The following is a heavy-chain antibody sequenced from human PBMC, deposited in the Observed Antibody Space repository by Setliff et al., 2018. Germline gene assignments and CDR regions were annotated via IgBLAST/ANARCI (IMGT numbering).Heavy chain of an antibody. J-gene: IGHJ6*02. CDR1: GGSISSSLYY. V-gene: IGHV4-39*07. CDR3: ARGAGYSSRWYIYYYGMDV. CDR2: IYYSGST. Sequence: SETLSLTCTVSGGSISSSLYYWGWIRQPPGKGLEWIGSIYYSGSTNYNPSPKSRVTISVDTSKNQFSLKLSSVTAADTAVYYCARGAGYSSRWYIYYYGMDVWGQGTTVTVSS. D-gene: IGHD6-13*01.